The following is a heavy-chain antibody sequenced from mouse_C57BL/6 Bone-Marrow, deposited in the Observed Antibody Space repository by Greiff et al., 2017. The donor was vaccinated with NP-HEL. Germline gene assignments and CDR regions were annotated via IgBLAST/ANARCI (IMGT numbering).Heavy chain of an antibody. Sequence: QVQLQQPGAELVRPGSSVKLSCKASGYTFTSYWMHWVKQRPIQGLEWIGNIDPSDSETNYNQKFKDKATLTVDKSSSTAYMQLSSLTSEDSAVYSCARVGPTVVADYYAMDYWGQGTSVTVSS. V-gene: IGHV1-52*01. J-gene: IGHJ4*01. D-gene: IGHD1-1*01. CDR3: ARVGPTVVADYYAMDY. CDR2: IDPSDSET. CDR1: GYTFTSYW.